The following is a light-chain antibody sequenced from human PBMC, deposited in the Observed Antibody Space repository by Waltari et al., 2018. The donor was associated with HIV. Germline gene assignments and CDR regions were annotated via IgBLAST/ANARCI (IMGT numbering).Light chain of an antibody. V-gene: IGKV1-NL1*01. CDR1: RDIVSS. J-gene: IGKJ2*03. CDR3: RQYYNSPLS. CDR2: GAS. Sequence: DIQMTQSPSSLSASVGDRVTLTCRASRDIVSSLAWYQQKPGKPPKLLVYGASKLQSGVPSRFSGSGSGTTYTLIIGCLQADDFATYFCRQYYNSPLSFGQGTKVEMK.